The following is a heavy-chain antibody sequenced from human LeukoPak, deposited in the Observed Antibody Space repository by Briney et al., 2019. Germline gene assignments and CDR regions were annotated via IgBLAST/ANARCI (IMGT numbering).Heavy chain of an antibody. CDR1: GGTFSSYA. J-gene: IGHJ4*02. CDR3: ATPSYDSSGYPYYFDY. D-gene: IGHD3-22*01. Sequence: SVKVSCEASGGTFSSYAISWVRQAPGQGLEWMGGSIPIFGTANYAQKFQGRVTITADESTSTAYMELSSLRSEDTAVYYCATPSYDSSGYPYYFDYWGQGTLVTVST. CDR2: SIPIFGTA. V-gene: IGHV1-69*13.